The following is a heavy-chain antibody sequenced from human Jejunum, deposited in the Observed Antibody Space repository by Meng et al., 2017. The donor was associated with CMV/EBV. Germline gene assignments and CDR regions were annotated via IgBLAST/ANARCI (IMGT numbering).Heavy chain of an antibody. Sequence: QQWGGGLLEPSDPLALTCDVYGGSFSGFYWSWIRQPPGKGLEWIAEIDHTGSANYNPSLKSRVTISVDTSKNQFSLELNSVTAADTALYYCARQRKYAAGGTGEFDPWGQGTLVTVSS. CDR1: GGSFSGFY. J-gene: IGHJ5*02. V-gene: IGHV4-34*01. CDR2: IDHTGSA. CDR3: ARQRKYAAGGTGEFDP. D-gene: IGHD6-13*01.